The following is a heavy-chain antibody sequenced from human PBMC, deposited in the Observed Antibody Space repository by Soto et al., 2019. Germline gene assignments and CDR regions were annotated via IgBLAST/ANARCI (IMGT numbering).Heavy chain of an antibody. J-gene: IGHJ3*02. CDR2: IWYDASNK. CDR3: ANWPGGYTVFAFDI. Sequence: GGSLRLSCAASGFTFNNYGMHWVRQAPGKGLEWVAGIWYDASNKYYPDSVKGRFTISRDNSKNTLYLQMNSLRAEDTAVYYCANWPGGYTVFAFDIWGQGTMVTVSS. CDR1: GFTFNNYG. D-gene: IGHD3-22*01. V-gene: IGHV3-30*02.